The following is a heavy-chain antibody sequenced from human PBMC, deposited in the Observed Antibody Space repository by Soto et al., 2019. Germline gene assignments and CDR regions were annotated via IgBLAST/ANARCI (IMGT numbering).Heavy chain of an antibody. Sequence: QVSESGGVLGQPGGSLRLSCTVSGLTFRSFAMSWVRQAPGKGLEWVSTISGSGAGTYYADSVKGRFTISRDNSKNTLDLQMNSVIAEDRAVYYGAKNKGLRLENYCFDYWGQGTLVTVSP. J-gene: IGHJ4*02. CDR2: ISGSGAGT. CDR3: AKNKGLRLENYCFDY. V-gene: IGHV3-23*01. D-gene: IGHD3-16*01. CDR1: GLTFRSFA.